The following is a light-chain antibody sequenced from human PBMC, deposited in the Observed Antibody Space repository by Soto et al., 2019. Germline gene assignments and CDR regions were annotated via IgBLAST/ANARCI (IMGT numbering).Light chain of an antibody. V-gene: IGKV3-20*01. CDR2: AAS. J-gene: IGKJ1*01. CDR3: QQYGSSSWT. Sequence: EIVLTQSPGTLSLSPGESATLSCRASQNVDSNYLAWYQQKPGQAPRLLIFAASTRATGIPDRFSGSGSGPEFALTITSVEPEDSAVYYCQQYGSSSWTFGQGTKVEIK. CDR1: QNVDSNY.